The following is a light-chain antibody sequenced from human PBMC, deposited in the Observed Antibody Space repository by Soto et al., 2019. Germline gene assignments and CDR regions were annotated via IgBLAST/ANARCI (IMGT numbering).Light chain of an antibody. CDR2: EVN. J-gene: IGLJ2*01. CDR3: SSYTSSSTLVVK. CDR1: SSDIGSYNY. V-gene: IGLV2-14*01. Sequence: QSALTQPASVSGSVGQSITISCTGTSSDIGSYNYVSWYQQHPGKAPKVMISEVNNRPSGVSHRFSGSKSGSTASLTISGLQVEDEADYYCSSYTSSSTLVVKFGGGTKLTVL.